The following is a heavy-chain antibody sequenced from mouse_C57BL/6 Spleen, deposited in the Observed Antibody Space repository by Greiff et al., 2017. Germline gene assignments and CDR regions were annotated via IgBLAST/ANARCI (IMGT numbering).Heavy chain of an antibody. CDR3: AKTYPTNYTMDY. J-gene: IGHJ4*01. V-gene: IGHV2-5*01. D-gene: IGHD2-10*01. CDR2: IWRGGST. CDR1: GFSLTSYG. Sequence: QVQLKESGPGLVQPSQSLSITCTVSGFSLTSYGVHWVRQSPGKGLEWLGVIWRGGSTDYNAAFMSRLSITKDNSKSQVFLKMNRLQADDTAIYYCAKTYPTNYTMDYWGQGTSVTVSS.